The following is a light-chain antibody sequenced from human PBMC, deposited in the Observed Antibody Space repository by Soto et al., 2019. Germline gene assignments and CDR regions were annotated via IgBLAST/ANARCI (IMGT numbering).Light chain of an antibody. Sequence: DIQMTQSPPALSAFVGDRVTITCRASQNIDTYLNWYQQKPGKAPKLLLYASSTLQSGVPSRFSGSGSGTEFALTISSLQPEDFASYYCQQSYTYPRTFGPGTKVDIK. J-gene: IGKJ3*01. V-gene: IGKV1-39*01. CDR1: QNIDTY. CDR3: QQSYTYPRT. CDR2: ASS.